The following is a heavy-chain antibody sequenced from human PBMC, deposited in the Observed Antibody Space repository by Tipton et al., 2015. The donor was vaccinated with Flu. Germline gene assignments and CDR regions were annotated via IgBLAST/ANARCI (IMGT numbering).Heavy chain of an antibody. CDR2: IKSKTDGGTT. J-gene: IGHJ3*02. CDR3: TTASIFRLWYYDSSGHHAFDI. Sequence: GSLRLSCAASGFTFSNAWMSWVRQAPGKGLEWVGRIKSKTDGGTTDYAAPVKGRFTISRDDSKNTLYLQMNSLKTEDTAVYYCTTASIFRLWYYDSSGHHAFDIWGQGTMVTVSS. D-gene: IGHD3-22*01. CDR1: GFTFSNAW. V-gene: IGHV3-15*01.